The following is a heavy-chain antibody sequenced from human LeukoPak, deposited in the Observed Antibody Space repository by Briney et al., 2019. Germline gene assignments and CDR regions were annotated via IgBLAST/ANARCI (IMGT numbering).Heavy chain of an antibody. Sequence: GGSLRLSCGASGFTFSSYTMIWVRQAPGMGLEWVSSISSSSSSIYYADSVKGRFTISRDNAKNSLFLQLNSLSAEDTAVYYCARGYSYLDYWGQGTLVTVSS. CDR3: ARGYSYLDY. J-gene: IGHJ4*02. CDR1: GFTFSSYT. D-gene: IGHD1-26*01. CDR2: ISSSSSSI. V-gene: IGHV3-21*04.